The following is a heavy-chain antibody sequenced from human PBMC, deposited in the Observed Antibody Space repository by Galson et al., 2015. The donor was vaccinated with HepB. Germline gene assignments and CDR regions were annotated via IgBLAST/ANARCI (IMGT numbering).Heavy chain of an antibody. CDR1: GYTFTSYY. Sequence: SVKVSCKASGYTFTSYYMHWVRQAPGQGLEWMGIINPSGGSTSYAQKFQGRVTMTRDTSTSTVYMELSSLRSEDTAVYYCARDLLAARPGSKNWFDPWGQGTLVTVSS. CDR2: INPSGGST. J-gene: IGHJ5*02. CDR3: ARDLLAARPGSKNWFDP. V-gene: IGHV1-46*01. D-gene: IGHD6-6*01.